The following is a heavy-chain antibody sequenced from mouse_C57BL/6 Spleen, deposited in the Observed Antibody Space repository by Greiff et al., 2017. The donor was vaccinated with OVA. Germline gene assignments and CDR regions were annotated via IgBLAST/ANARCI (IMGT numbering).Heavy chain of an antibody. CDR2: IYPGDGDT. CDR3: ASKGQQNYAMDY. V-gene: IGHV1-82*01. CDR1: GYAFSSSW. J-gene: IGHJ4*01. D-gene: IGHD3-3*01. Sequence: QVQLQQSGPELVKPGASVKISCKASGYAFSSSWMNWVKQRPGKGLEWIGRIYPGDGDTNYNGKFKGKATLTADKSSSTAYMQLSSLTSEDSAVYFCASKGQQNYAMDYWGQGTSVTVSS.